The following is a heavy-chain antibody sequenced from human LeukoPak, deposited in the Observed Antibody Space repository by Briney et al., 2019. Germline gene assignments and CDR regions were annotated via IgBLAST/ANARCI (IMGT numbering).Heavy chain of an antibody. J-gene: IGHJ4*02. D-gene: IGHD5-24*01. CDR3: ARVGRDGYSSDFDY. V-gene: IGHV3-48*04. CDR1: GFTFNNYG. Sequence: PGGSLRLSCATSGFTFNNYGMNWVRQAPGKGLEWVSYISSSSSTIYYPVSVKGRFTISRDNAKNSLYLQMNSLRAEDTAVYYCARVGRDGYSSDFDYWGQGTLVTVSS. CDR2: ISSSSSTI.